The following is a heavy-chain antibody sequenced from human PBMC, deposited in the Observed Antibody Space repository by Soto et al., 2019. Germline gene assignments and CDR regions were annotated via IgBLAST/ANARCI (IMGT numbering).Heavy chain of an antibody. CDR2: ISYDGSNK. J-gene: IGHJ6*02. CDR1: GFTFSSYG. CDR3: AKEPLDWGPTVV. D-gene: IGHD7-27*01. V-gene: IGHV3-30*18. Sequence: GGSLRLSCAASGFTFSSYGMHWVRQAPGKGLEWVAVISYDGSNKYYADSVKGRFTISRDNSKNTLYLQMNSLRAEDTAVYYCAKEPLDWGPTVVWGQGTTVTVSS.